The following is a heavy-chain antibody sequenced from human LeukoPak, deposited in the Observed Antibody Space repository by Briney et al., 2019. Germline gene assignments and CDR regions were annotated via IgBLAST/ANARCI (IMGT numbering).Heavy chain of an antibody. D-gene: IGHD3-3*01. Sequence: GGSLRLSCAASGLTFSNFDMSWVRQVPGKGLEWISAISATGGSIYYRDSVKGRFTISRDNSKHTLYLQMNSLRAEDTALYYCAKDHDGFDFTLPIDSWGQGTLVTVSS. J-gene: IGHJ4*02. CDR2: ISATGGSI. V-gene: IGHV3-23*01. CDR3: AKDHDGFDFTLPIDS. CDR1: GLTFSNFD.